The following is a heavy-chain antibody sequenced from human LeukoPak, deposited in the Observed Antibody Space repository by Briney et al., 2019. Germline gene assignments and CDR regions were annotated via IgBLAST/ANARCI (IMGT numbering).Heavy chain of an antibody. CDR3: ARGGVDDYYYYYGMDV. J-gene: IGHJ6*02. V-gene: IGHV1-2*02. D-gene: IGHD5-12*01. Sequence: GASVKLSCKTSGYTFTSYGISWVRQAPGQGLEWMGWINPNSGGTNYAQKFQGRVTMTRDTSISTAYMELSRLRSDDTAVYYCARGGVDDYYYYYGMDVWGQGTTVTVSS. CDR1: GYTFTSYG. CDR2: INPNSGGT.